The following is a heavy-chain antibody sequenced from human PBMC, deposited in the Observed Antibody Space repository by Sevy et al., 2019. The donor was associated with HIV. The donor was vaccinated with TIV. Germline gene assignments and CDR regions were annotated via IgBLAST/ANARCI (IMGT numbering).Heavy chain of an antibody. CDR2: IYYSGGT. J-gene: IGHJ5*02. D-gene: IGHD3-22*01. CDR3: ARGRRRYYDSSGYLGNWFDP. CDR1: GGSISSYY. Sequence: SETLSLTCTVSGGSISSYYWSWIRQPPGKGLEWIGYIYYSGGTNYNPSLKSRVTISVDTSKNQFSLKLSSVTAADTAVYYCARGRRRYYDSSGYLGNWFDPWGQGTLVTVSS. V-gene: IGHV4-59*01.